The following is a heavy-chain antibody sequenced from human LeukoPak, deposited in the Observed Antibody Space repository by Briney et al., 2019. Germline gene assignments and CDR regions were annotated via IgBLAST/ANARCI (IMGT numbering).Heavy chain of an antibody. D-gene: IGHD2-15*01. CDR1: GGSFSGYY. CDR2: INHSGST. Sequence: SETLSLTCAVYGGSFSGYYWGWIRQPPGKGLEWIGEINHSGSTNYNPSLKSRVTISVDTSKNQFSLKLSSVTAADTAVYYCARVCWGVSCYAGLDYWGQGTLVTVSS. J-gene: IGHJ4*02. V-gene: IGHV4-34*01. CDR3: ARVCWGVSCYAGLDY.